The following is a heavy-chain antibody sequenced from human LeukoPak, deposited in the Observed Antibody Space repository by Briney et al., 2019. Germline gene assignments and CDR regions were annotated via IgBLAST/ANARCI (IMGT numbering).Heavy chain of an antibody. J-gene: IGHJ4*02. Sequence: ATVKVSCKASGYTFTGYYLHWVRQAPGQGLEWMGWINPNSRGTNYAQKFQGRVTMTRDTSISTAYMELSRLRSDDTAVYYCARDYYDISGYIDYWGQGTLVTVSS. CDR2: INPNSRGT. CDR3: ARDYYDISGYIDY. D-gene: IGHD3-22*01. CDR1: GYTFTGYY. V-gene: IGHV1-2*02.